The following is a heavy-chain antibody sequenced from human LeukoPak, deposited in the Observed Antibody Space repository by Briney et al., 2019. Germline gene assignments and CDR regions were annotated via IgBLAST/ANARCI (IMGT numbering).Heavy chain of an antibody. Sequence: SETLCLTCTVSGASIRSDTYYWAWIRQPPGKGLEWIGSLWSGTTTYYNPSLTSRVTIAVDTSKNQFSLILPSVTAADTAAYYCARGRRGNYFQDYWGQGTLVTVSS. CDR1: GASIRSDTYY. D-gene: IGHD1-26*01. CDR2: LWSGTTT. CDR3: ARGRRGNYFQDY. J-gene: IGHJ4*02. V-gene: IGHV4-39*07.